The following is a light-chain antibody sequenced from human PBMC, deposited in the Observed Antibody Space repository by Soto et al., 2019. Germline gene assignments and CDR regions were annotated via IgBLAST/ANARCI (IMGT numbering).Light chain of an antibody. CDR3: QKYNSTPLT. V-gene: IGKV1-27*01. Sequence: SAASVSASIKDRVTITCRANQAIGVYLAWFQQHPGKVPKLLIYAASALQSGVPSRFSGSGSGTDFTLTISSLQPEDIATYYCQKYNSTPLTFGGGTKWISN. J-gene: IGKJ4*01. CDR2: AAS. CDR1: QAIGVY.